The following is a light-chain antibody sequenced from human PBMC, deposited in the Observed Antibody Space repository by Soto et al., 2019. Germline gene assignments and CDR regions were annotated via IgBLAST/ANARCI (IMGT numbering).Light chain of an antibody. V-gene: IGKV3-15*01. CDR2: GAS. CDR3: QQYNNWAYT. CDR1: QSVSST. J-gene: IGKJ2*01. Sequence: EIVMTQSPSTLSVSPGERATLSCRASQSVSSTLAGYQQKPGQAPRLLIYGASTRATGIPARFSGSGSGTEFTLPISSLQAEDFAVYYCQQYNNWAYTFGQGTKLEIK.